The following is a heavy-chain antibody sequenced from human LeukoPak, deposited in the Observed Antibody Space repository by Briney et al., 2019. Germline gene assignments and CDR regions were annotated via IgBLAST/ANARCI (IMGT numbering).Heavy chain of an antibody. Sequence: ASVKVSCKASGYTFTGYYMHWVRQAPGQGLEWMGWINPNSGGTNYAQKFQERVTITRDMSTSTAYMELSSLRSEDTAVYYCAAEYSSSWSDYWGQGTLVTVSS. CDR2: INPNSGGT. CDR3: AAEYSSSWSDY. CDR1: GYTFTGYY. V-gene: IGHV1-2*02. D-gene: IGHD6-13*01. J-gene: IGHJ4*02.